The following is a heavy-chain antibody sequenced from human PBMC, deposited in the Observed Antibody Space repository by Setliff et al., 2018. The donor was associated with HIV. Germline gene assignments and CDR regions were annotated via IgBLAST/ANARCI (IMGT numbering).Heavy chain of an antibody. CDR1: GYTFPNYG. J-gene: IGHJ4*02. CDR2: ISAYTANT. V-gene: IGHV1-18*01. Sequence: ASVKVSCKTSGYTFPNYGITWVRQAPGQGLEWMGWISAYTANTNYAQNLQGRVTLTTDTSTSTAYMELRSLRSDDTAVYYCARVRVGATPLDYWGQGTLVTVSS. D-gene: IGHD1-26*01. CDR3: ARVRVGATPLDY.